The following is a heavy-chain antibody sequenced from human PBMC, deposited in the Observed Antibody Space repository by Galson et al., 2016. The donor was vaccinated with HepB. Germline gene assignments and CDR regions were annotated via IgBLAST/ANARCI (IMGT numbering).Heavy chain of an antibody. J-gene: IGHJ4*02. CDR2: TSGERT. D-gene: IGHD2-2*01. V-gene: IGHV4-4*02. CDR1: GFTFSTNW. CDR3: ATVRAGCSSTSCYIDH. Sequence: SLRLSCAGSGFTFSTNWMSWVRQAPGKGLEWIGETSGERTNYNPSFNSRATISVDSSRNQFPLNLNSVTAADTAVYYCATVRAGCSSTSCYIDHWGQGTLVTVSS.